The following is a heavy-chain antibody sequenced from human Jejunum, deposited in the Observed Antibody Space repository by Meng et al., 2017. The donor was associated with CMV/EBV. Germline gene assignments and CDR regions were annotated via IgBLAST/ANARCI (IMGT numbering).Heavy chain of an antibody. CDR3: AREGLVGDLRYFDL. V-gene: IGHV1-2*06. CDR1: AYTFAGYY. Sequence: QVQLVQAGAEVKKPXXSXKGXCKASAYTFAGYYMHWVRQAPGQGLEWMGRINPHSGGANYAQKFQGRVTMTRDTSISTAYMELSRLRSDDTAVYYCAREGLVGDLRYFDLWGRGTLVTASS. J-gene: IGHJ2*01. CDR2: INPHSGGA. D-gene: IGHD3-16*01.